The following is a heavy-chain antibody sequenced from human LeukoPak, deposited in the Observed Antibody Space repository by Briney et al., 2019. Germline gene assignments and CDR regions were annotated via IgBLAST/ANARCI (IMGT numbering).Heavy chain of an antibody. J-gene: IGHJ3*02. V-gene: IGHV3-21*01. Sequence: GGSLRLSSAASGFTFSSYSMNWVRQAPGKGLEWVSSISSSSSYIYYADSVKGRFTISRDNAKNSLYLQMNSLRAEDTAVYYCARQSMVRGVISPYAFDIWGQGTMVTVSS. CDR1: GFTFSSYS. CDR2: ISSSSSYI. D-gene: IGHD3-10*01. CDR3: ARQSMVRGVISPYAFDI.